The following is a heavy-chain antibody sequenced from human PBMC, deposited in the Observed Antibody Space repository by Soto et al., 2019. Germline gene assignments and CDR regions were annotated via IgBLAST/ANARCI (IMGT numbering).Heavy chain of an antibody. CDR1: GGSISSGGYS. V-gene: IGHV4-30-2*01. J-gene: IGHJ4*02. Sequence: SETLSLTCAVSGGSISSGGYSWSWIRQPPGKGLEWIGYIYHSGSTYYNPSLKSRVTISVDRSKNQFSLKLSSVTAADTAVYYCARVNTDYFDYWGQGTLVTVSS. D-gene: IGHD5-18*01. CDR3: ARVNTDYFDY. CDR2: IYHSGST.